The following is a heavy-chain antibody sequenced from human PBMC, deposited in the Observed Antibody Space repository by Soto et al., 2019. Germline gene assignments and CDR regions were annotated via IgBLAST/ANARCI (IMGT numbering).Heavy chain of an antibody. CDR2: IYWDDDE. Sequence: QITVKESGPTLVKHTETLTLTCTFSGFSLSNSGVGVAWIRQPPGKALEWLALIYWDDDERYRPSLRSRLTITKDTSKNQVVLTMTNVDPVDTATYFCTHKGGRGAGMDVWGQGTTVTVSS. D-gene: IGHD2-15*01. CDR1: GFSLSNSGVG. CDR3: THKGGRGAGMDV. J-gene: IGHJ6*02. V-gene: IGHV2-5*02.